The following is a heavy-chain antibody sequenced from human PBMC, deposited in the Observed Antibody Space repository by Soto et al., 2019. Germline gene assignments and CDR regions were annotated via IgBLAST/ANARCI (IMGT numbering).Heavy chain of an antibody. CDR2: VYSGGST. CDR3: ARDFSGKNDAFYI. CDR1: GFTVTTNY. V-gene: IGHV3-66*01. Sequence: EVQLVESGGGLVQPGGSLRLSCAASGFTVTTNYMSWVRQPPGKGLEWVSVVYSGGSTYYADSVKGRFTVSRDNSKNTLYRQINSLSAEDTAVYDCARDFSGKNDAFYIWGRGTVVVVSS. J-gene: IGHJ3*02. D-gene: IGHD3-10*01.